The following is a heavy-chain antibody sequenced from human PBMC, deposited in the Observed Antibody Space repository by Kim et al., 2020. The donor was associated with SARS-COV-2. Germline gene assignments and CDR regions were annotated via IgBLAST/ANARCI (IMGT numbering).Heavy chain of an antibody. V-gene: IGHV4-34*01. D-gene: IGHD2-15*01. CDR3: ARGGRVVVAGTPDY. Sequence: SETLSLTCGVSGGSFDGYYWIWVRQSPGKGLEWIGEINHNRIINYNPSLKSRVTISVDASKNQFSLKLTSVTAADTAVYYCARGGRVVVAGTPDYWGQGTLVTVSS. J-gene: IGHJ4*02. CDR2: INHNRII. CDR1: GGSFDGYY.